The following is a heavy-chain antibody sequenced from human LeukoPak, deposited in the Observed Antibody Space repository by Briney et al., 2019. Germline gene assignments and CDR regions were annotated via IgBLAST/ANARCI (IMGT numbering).Heavy chain of an antibody. V-gene: IGHV1-2*02. CDR1: GYTFTGYY. D-gene: IGHD3-22*01. CDR2: INPNSGGT. J-gene: IGHJ5*02. Sequence: GASVKVSCKASGYTFTGYYMHWVRQAPGQGLEWMGWINPNSGGTSYAQKFQGRVTMTRDTSISTAYMELSRLRSDDTAVYYCARDEDYYDSSGYYRTWGQGTLVTVSS. CDR3: ARDEDYYDSSGYYRT.